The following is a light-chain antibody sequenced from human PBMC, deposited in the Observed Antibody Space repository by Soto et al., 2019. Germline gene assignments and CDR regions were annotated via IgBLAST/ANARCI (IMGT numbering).Light chain of an antibody. CDR1: QSLLHSNGYNY. CDR3: MQSTQLPPT. Sequence: DVVMTQTPLCLSVAPGQPASISCRSSQSLLHSNGYNYLDWYLQKPGQSPQLLIYEVSTRVSGVPDRFSGSGSGTDFTLEISRVETDDVGIYYCMQSTQLPPTFGQGTRLEIK. J-gene: IGKJ5*01. CDR2: EVS. V-gene: IGKV2D-29*02.